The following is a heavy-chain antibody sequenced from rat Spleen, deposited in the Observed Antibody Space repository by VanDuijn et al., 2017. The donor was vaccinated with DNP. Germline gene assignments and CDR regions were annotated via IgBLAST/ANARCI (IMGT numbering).Heavy chain of an antibody. CDR1: GFTFSDYY. CDR2: ISAGGDST. CDR3: GRDLGGDY. Sequence: EVQLVESGGGLVQPGRSLKLSCAASGFTFSDYYMAWVRQAPTKGLEWVATISAGGDSTSFRDSVKGRFTISRDNAKSSLYLQMNSLKSEDTATYYCGRDLGGDYWGQGVMVTVSS. V-gene: IGHV5-20*01. D-gene: IGHD5-1*01. J-gene: IGHJ2*01.